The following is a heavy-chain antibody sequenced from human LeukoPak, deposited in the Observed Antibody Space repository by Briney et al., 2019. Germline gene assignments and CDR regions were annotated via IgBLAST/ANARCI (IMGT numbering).Heavy chain of an antibody. Sequence: SETLSLTCTVSGGSISSYYWSWIRQPAGKGLEWIGRIYTSGSTNYNPSLKSRVTMPVDTSKNQFSLKLSSVTAADTAVYYCARDSSGWSRNYGFDYWGQGTLVTVSS. J-gene: IGHJ4*02. CDR3: ARDSSGWSRNYGFDY. D-gene: IGHD6-19*01. V-gene: IGHV4-4*07. CDR1: GGSISSYY. CDR2: IYTSGST.